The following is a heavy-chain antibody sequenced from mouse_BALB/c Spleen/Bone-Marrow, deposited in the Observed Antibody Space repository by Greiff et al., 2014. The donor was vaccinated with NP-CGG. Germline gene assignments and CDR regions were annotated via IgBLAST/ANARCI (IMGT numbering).Heavy chain of an antibody. V-gene: IGHV5-6-4*01. CDR3: TRDGKGNYDYAMDY. D-gene: IGHD2-1*01. Sequence: EVMLVESGGGLVKPGGSLKLSCAASGFTFSSYTMSWVRQTPEKRLEWVATISSGGGYTYYPDSVKGRFTISRDNAKNTLYLQMSSLKSEDTAMYYCTRDGKGNYDYAMDYWGQGTSVTVSS. J-gene: IGHJ4*01. CDR2: ISSGGGYT. CDR1: GFTFSSYT.